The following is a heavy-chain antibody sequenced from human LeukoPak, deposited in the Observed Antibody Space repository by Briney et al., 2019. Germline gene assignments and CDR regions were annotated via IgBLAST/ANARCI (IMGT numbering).Heavy chain of an antibody. V-gene: IGHV3-23*01. Sequence: GGSLRLSCAASGFTFSSYGMHWVRQAPGKGLEWVSAISGSGGSTYYADSVKGRFTISRDSSKNTLYLQMNSLRAEDTAVYYCAKGLPGGVIAGHDYWGQGTLVTVSS. J-gene: IGHJ4*02. CDR1: GFTFSSYG. CDR3: AKGLPGGVIAGHDY. D-gene: IGHD3-16*02. CDR2: ISGSGGST.